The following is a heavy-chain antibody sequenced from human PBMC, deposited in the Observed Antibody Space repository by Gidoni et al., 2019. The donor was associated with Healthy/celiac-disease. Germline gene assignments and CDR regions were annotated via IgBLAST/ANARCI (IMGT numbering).Heavy chain of an antibody. D-gene: IGHD2-2*01. CDR2: FDPEDGET. CDR3: ATDRVVVPAADDAFDI. V-gene: IGHV1-24*01. CDR1: GYTLPELS. J-gene: IGHJ3*02. Sequence: QVQLVQSGAEVKKPGASVKVSCKVSGYTLPELSMHWVRQAPGKGLEWMGGFDPEDGETIYAQKFQGRVTMTEDTSTDTAYMELSSLRSEDTAVYYCATDRVVVPAADDAFDIWGQGTMVTVSS.